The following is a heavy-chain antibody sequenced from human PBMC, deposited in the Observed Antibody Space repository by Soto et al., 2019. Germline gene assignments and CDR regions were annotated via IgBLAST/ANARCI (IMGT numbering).Heavy chain of an antibody. V-gene: IGHV3-30*14. D-gene: IGHD4-17*01. CDR1: GFLFSIST. J-gene: IGHJ5*02. Sequence: QARLVQSGGGLVQSGRSLTLSCEASGFLFSISTLNWVRRAPGKGLEWVAEISSRGTDIYYADSVKGRFTISRDNSKNTLYLLLDRVKSDDTAVYFCATLGRADYPPLAAWGQGTLVTVSS. CDR3: ATLGRADYPPLAA. CDR2: ISSRGTDI.